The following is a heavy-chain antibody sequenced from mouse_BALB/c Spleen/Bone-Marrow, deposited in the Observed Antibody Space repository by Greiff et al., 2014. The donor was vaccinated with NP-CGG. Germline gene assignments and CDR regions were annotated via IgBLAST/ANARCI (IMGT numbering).Heavy chain of an antibody. V-gene: IGHV1S29*02. J-gene: IGHJ2*01. D-gene: IGHD2-3*01. Sequence: EVQLQQSGPELVEPGASVKISCKASGYTFTDYNMHWVKQSHGQSLEWIGYIYPYNGGTGYNQEFKSKATLTVDNSSSTAYMELRSLTSEDSAVYYCARIYDGYFLFDYWGQGTTLTVSS. CDR1: GYTFTDYN. CDR2: IYPYNGGT. CDR3: ARIYDGYFLFDY.